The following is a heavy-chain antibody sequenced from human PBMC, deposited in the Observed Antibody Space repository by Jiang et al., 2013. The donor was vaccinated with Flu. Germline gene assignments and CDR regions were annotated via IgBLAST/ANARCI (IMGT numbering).Heavy chain of an antibody. Sequence: LLKPSETLSLTCTVSGGSISSYYWSWIRQPPGKGLEWIGYIYYSGSTNYNPSLKSRVTISVDTSKNQFSLKLSSVTAADTAVYYCARTGRIAAAGFDYWGQGTLVTVSS. CDR2: IYYSGST. CDR3: ARTGRIAAAGFDY. CDR1: GGSISSYY. D-gene: IGHD6-13*01. V-gene: IGHV4-59*01. J-gene: IGHJ4*02.